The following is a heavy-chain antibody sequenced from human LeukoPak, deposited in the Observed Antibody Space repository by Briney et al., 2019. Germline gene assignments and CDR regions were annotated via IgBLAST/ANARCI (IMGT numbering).Heavy chain of an antibody. V-gene: IGHV4-38-2*02. CDR2: IYHSGNT. J-gene: IGHJ6*03. CDR1: GYSISSGYY. Sequence: SETLSLTCTVSGYSISSGYYWGWIRQPPGKGLEWIGSIYHSGNTYYNPSLKSRVTFSVDTSKNQFSLKLSSVTAADTAVYYCARGSGRFLEWLSTSDYYYYYMDVWGKGTTVTVSS. CDR3: ARGSGRFLEWLSTSDYYYYYMDV. D-gene: IGHD3-3*01.